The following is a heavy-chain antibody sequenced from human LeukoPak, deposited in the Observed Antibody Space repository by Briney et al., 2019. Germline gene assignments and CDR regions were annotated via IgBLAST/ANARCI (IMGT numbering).Heavy chain of an antibody. J-gene: IGHJ4*02. CDR1: GFTFSSYA. V-gene: IGHV3-23*01. D-gene: IGHD3-10*01. Sequence: GGSLRLSCAASGFTFSSYAMSWVRQAPGKGLEWVSAISGSGGSTYYADSVKGRFTISRDNSKNTLYLQMNSLRAEDTAVYYCAKGRLHYYGSGSYYSFDYWGQGTLVTVSS. CDR2: ISGSGGST. CDR3: AKGRLHYYGSGSYYSFDY.